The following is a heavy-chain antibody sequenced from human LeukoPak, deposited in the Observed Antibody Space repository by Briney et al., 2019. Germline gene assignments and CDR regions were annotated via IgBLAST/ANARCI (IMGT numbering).Heavy chain of an antibody. CDR2: IYYGGST. Sequence: SETLSLTCTVSGGSISSSSYYWGWIRQPPGKGLEWIGSIYYGGSTYYNPSLKSRVTISVDTSKNQFSLKLSSVTAADTAVYYCARVATYGDYVSFYFDYWGQGTLVTVSS. D-gene: IGHD4-17*01. V-gene: IGHV4-39*01. CDR1: GGSISSSSYY. J-gene: IGHJ4*02. CDR3: ARVATYGDYVSFYFDY.